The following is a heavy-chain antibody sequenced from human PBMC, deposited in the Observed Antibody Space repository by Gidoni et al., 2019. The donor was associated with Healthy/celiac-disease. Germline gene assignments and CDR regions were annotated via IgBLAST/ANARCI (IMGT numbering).Heavy chain of an antibody. CDR1: GGTFSSYT. J-gene: IGHJ6*03. CDR2: IIPILGIA. CDR3: AREGKDYYMDV. D-gene: IGHD2-15*01. V-gene: IGHV1-69*08. Sequence: QVQLVQSGAEVKKPGSSVKVSCKASGGTFSSYTISWVRQAPGQGLEWMGRIIPILGIANYAQKFQGRVTITADKSTSTAYMERSSLRSEDTAVYYCAREGKDYYMDVWGKGTTVTVSS.